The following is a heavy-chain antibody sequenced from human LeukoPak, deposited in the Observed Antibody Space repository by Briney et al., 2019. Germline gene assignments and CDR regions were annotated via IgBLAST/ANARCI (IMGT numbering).Heavy chain of an antibody. CDR3: AKDRKGLHYGSGNYYYGMDV. Sequence: GGSLRLSCAASGFTFSSYGMHWVRQAPGKGLEWVAVMSYDGSNKYYADSVKGRFTISRDNSKNTLYLQMNSLRAEDTAVYCCAKDRKGLHYGSGNYYYGMDVWGQGTTVTVSS. V-gene: IGHV3-30*18. J-gene: IGHJ6*02. D-gene: IGHD3-10*01. CDR2: MSYDGSNK. CDR1: GFTFSSYG.